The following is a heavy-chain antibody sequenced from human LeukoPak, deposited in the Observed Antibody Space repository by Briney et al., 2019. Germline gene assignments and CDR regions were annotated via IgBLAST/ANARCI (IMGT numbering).Heavy chain of an antibody. D-gene: IGHD3-16*01. J-gene: IGHJ4*02. V-gene: IGHV3-64*01. CDR1: GFTFSGYP. CDR2: INSNGDIT. CDR3: ARVTNYAYDY. Sequence: GGSLRLSCAASGFTFSGYPMHWVRQAPGKGLEYVSAINSNGDITYYTNSVKGRFTISRDNSHNTLYLQMGSLGAEDMAVYYCARVTNYAYDYWGQGTLVTVSS.